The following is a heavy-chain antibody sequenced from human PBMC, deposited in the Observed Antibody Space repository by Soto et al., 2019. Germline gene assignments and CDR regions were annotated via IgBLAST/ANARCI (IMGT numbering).Heavy chain of an antibody. CDR2: INAGNGNT. J-gene: IGHJ4*02. CDR1: GYTFTRYA. D-gene: IGHD2-21*02. V-gene: IGHV1-3*05. Sequence: QVQLVQSGAEEKKPGASLKDSCKASGYTFTRYAMPWVRPAPGQRLEWMGCINAGNGNTKYSQKFQCRVTITRDTSASTAYMELSSLRTEDTAVYYCASSMVVVTALDYWGQGTLVTVSS. CDR3: ASSMVVVTALDY.